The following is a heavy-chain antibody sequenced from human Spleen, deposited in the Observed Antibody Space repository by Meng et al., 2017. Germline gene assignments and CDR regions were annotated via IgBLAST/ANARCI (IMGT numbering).Heavy chain of an antibody. D-gene: IGHD5-12*01. Sequence: GGSLRLSCAASGFTFSNYPMSWVRQAPGKGLEWVGRIKSKTDGETADYAAPVKGRFTISRDDSKNTVYLQMNSLKSEDTAVYYCSGHIDYWGQGTLVTVSS. CDR2: IKSKTDGETA. J-gene: IGHJ4*02. V-gene: IGHV3-15*01. CDR1: GFTFSNYP. CDR3: SGHIDY.